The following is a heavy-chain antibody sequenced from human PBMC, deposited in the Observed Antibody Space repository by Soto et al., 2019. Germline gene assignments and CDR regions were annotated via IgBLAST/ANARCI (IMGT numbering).Heavy chain of an antibody. D-gene: IGHD2-2*01. Sequence: PSETVSLNCTVSGGSISSGDYYWSWIRQPPGKGLEWIGYIYYSRSTYYNPSLKSRVTISVDTSKNQFSLKLSSVTAADTAVYYCARVVNIVVVPAASGSMDVWGQGTTVTVS. V-gene: IGHV4-30-4*01. CDR1: GGSISSGDYY. CDR3: ARVVNIVVVPAASGSMDV. J-gene: IGHJ6*02. CDR2: IYYSRST.